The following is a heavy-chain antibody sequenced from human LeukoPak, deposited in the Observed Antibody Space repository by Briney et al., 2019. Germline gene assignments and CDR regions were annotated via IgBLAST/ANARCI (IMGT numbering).Heavy chain of an antibody. D-gene: IGHD2-2*02. J-gene: IGHJ3*02. CDR3: AINRYQLLLYPGGGAFDI. V-gene: IGHV3-23*01. CDR2: ISGSGGRP. CDR1: GFTFSSCA. Sequence: GGSLRLSCAASGFTFSSCAMSWVRQAPGKGLEWVSAISGSGGRPYYADSMKGRFTISRDNSKNTLYLQMNSLRAEDTAVYYCAINRYQLLLYPGGGAFDIWGQGTMVTVSS.